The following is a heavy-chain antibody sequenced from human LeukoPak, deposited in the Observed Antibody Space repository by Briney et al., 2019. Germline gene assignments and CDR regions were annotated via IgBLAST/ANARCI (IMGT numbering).Heavy chain of an antibody. Sequence: GGSLRDSRAASRFTVSINYMTSVPQAPGKGLWWVSLIYSGDSRYYADSVKGRFTMSRDNSKITLYLQMNRLRVEDTAVYYCARDGRWLQLAPDAFDIWGQGTMVTVSS. J-gene: IGHJ3*02. CDR3: ARDGRWLQLAPDAFDI. D-gene: IGHD5-24*01. V-gene: IGHV3-66*01. CDR2: IYSGDSR. CDR1: RFTVSINY.